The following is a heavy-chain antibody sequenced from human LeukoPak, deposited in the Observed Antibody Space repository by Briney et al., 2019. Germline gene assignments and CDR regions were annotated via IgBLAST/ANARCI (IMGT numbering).Heavy chain of an antibody. J-gene: IGHJ6*02. CDR1: GFTFSSYE. V-gene: IGHV3-48*03. D-gene: IGHD6-13*01. CDR2: ISSGGSII. CDR3: ARVQQPSGIQGYYYGMDV. Sequence: GGSLRLSCAASGFTFSSYEMKWVRQAPGKGLEWVSYISSGGSIIYYADFLKGRDTISRDNAKNSLYLQMNSLRAEDTAVYYCARVQQPSGIQGYYYGMDVWGQGTTVTVSS.